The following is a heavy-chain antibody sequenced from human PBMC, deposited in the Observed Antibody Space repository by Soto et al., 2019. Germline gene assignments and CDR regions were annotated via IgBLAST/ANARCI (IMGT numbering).Heavy chain of an antibody. J-gene: IGHJ2*01. CDR1: GGSISSGGYY. CDR2: IYYSGST. Sequence: SETLSLTCTVSGGSISSGGYYWSWIRQHPGKGLEWIGYIYYSGSTYYNPSLKSRLTISVDTSKNQFSLRLSSVTAADTAVYYCAREIMPLTNDWYFDLWARRTLVTVSS. V-gene: IGHV4-30-4*08. D-gene: IGHD2-8*01. CDR3: AREIMPLTNDWYFDL.